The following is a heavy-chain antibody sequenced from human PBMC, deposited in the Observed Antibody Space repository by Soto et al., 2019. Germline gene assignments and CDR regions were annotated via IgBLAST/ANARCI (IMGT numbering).Heavy chain of an antibody. D-gene: IGHD3-3*01. Sequence: QVQLVQSGAEVKKPWSSVKVSCKASGGTFSSYAISWVRQAPGQGLEWMGGSIPIFGTANYAQKFQGRVTITADESTSTAYMELSSLRSEDTAVYYCARGFWSGHNYDYFDYWGQGTLVTVSS. CDR3: ARGFWSGHNYDYFDY. CDR2: SIPIFGTA. J-gene: IGHJ4*02. V-gene: IGHV1-69*01. CDR1: GGTFSSYA.